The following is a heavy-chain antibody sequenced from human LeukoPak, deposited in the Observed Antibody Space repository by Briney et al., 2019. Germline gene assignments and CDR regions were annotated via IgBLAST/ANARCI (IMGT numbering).Heavy chain of an antibody. V-gene: IGHV1-69*01. J-gene: IGHJ4*02. Sequence: SVKVSCKASGGTFSSYAISWVRQAPGQGLEWIGGIIPIFGTANYAQKFQGRVTITADESTSTAYMELSSLRSEDTAVYYCARSPYYYDSSGYLIAYDYWGQGTLVTVSS. D-gene: IGHD3-22*01. CDR2: IIPIFGTA. CDR3: ARSPYYYDSSGYLIAYDY. CDR1: GGTFSSYA.